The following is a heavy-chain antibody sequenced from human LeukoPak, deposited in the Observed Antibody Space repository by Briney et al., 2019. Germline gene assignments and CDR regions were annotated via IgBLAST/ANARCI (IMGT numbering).Heavy chain of an antibody. Sequence: QSGGSLRLSCAASGFTFSDYSMNWVRQAPGKGLEWISYISGTTSTIYYADSVKGRFTVSRDNAKNSLYLQMNSLRAEDTAVYYCARVAPNLLRFSQWSPGSLDYWGQGTLVSVSS. V-gene: IGHV3-48*01. CDR2: ISGTTSTI. CDR3: ARVAPNLLRFSQWSPGSLDY. J-gene: IGHJ4*02. CDR1: GFTFSDYS. D-gene: IGHD3-3*01.